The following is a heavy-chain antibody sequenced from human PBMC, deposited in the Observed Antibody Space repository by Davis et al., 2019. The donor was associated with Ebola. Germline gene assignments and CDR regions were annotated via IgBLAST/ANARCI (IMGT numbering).Heavy chain of an antibody. CDR2: ISASGGST. V-gene: IGHV3-23*01. J-gene: IGHJ4*02. CDR1: GFTFTSYG. CDR3: AKVGPENLPFYFFDY. D-gene: IGHD1-14*01. Sequence: GGSLRLSCAPSGFTFTSYGMGWVRQAPGKGLEWVSAISASGGSTYYADAVKGRFTISRDNSKNALYLQMNSLRAEDTAIYFCAKVGPENLPFYFFDYWGQGTLVTASS.